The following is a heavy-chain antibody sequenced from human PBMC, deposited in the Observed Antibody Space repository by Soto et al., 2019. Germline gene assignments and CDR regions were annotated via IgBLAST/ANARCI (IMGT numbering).Heavy chain of an antibody. CDR1: XXXXXXXXXX. CDR2: IYHSGST. Sequence: QLQLQESGSGLVKPSQTLSLTCAVSXXXXXXXXXXWSWIRQPPGKGLEWIGYIYHSGSTYYNPXXXXXXXXXXXXXXXXXXXXXXXXXXXXXXXXYCARGPPNTYWGQGTLVTVSS. CDR3: ARGPPNTY. V-gene: IGHV4-30-2*01. D-gene: IGHD3-10*01. J-gene: IGHJ4*02.